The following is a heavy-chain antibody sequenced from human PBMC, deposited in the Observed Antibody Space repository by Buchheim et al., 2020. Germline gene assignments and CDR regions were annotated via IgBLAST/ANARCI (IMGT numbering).Heavy chain of an antibody. D-gene: IGHD4-17*01. J-gene: IGHJ4*02. Sequence: EMQLLESGGGLVQPGGSLRLSCAASGFTFSIYAMSWVRQAPGKGLEWVSLISGSGANTYYADSVKGRFPISSDNSKNTLYLHLNSLRGDDTAIYYCAKGQEYGDFSDYWGQGTL. CDR2: ISGSGANT. CDR1: GFTFSIYA. V-gene: IGHV3-23*01. CDR3: AKGQEYGDFSDY.